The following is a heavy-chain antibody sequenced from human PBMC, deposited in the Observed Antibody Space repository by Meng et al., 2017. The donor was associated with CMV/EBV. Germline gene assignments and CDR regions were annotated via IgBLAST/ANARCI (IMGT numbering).Heavy chain of an antibody. J-gene: IGHJ4*02. D-gene: IGHD6-19*01. CDR3: VRSSGWSLFDY. CDR1: GFTFRDYY. Sequence: QVQQVQTGAEMQKAGASVTVSCTTSGFTFRDYYIHWVRQAPGPGLEWMGWVNSNNDATNYARKFQGRVSMTRDTSISTAHMELSRLMSDDTAVYYCVRSSGWSLFDYWGQGTLVTVSS. V-gene: IGHV1-2*02. CDR2: VNSNNDAT.